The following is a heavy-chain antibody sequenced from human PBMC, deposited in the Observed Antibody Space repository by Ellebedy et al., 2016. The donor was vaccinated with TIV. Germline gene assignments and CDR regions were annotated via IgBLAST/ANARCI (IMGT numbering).Heavy chain of an antibody. Sequence: GGSLRLSCEASGFSFSTYWMTWVRQAPGKGLEWVANINQDGSVKEYADSVKGRFTVSRDNAKNSVFLQMNGLGADDTAVYYCVTDGSYGDYRSPTHAFEFWGQGTMVTVSS. J-gene: IGHJ3*01. CDR2: INQDGSVK. V-gene: IGHV3-7*01. D-gene: IGHD4-17*01. CDR3: VTDGSYGDYRSPTHAFEF. CDR1: GFSFSTYW.